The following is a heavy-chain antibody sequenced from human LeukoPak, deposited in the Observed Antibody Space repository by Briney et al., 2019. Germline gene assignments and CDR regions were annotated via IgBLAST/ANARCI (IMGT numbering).Heavy chain of an antibody. V-gene: IGHV3-53*01. D-gene: IGHD7-27*01. CDR3: VKGLGFILDY. Sequence: GGSLELSCVASGFAVVDNFMAWVRQAPGKGLDWVSISNPDGTTHYAASVRGRFAFSRDNSSNTVYLQMNSLRADDTAVYYCVKGLGFILDYWGQGILVTVSS. CDR2: SNPDGTT. J-gene: IGHJ4*02. CDR1: GFAVVDNF.